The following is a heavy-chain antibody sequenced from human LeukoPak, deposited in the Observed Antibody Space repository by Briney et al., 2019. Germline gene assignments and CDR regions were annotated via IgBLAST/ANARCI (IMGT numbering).Heavy chain of an antibody. D-gene: IGHD1-26*01. CDR2: IYVIGST. Sequence: SETLSLTCTVSGGSISSSSCYWSWIRQPAGKGLEWIGRIYVIGSTNYNPSLKSRVTITMDTSKNQFSLKLSSVTAADTAVYYCAREGWERHHFDHWGQGTLVTVSS. V-gene: IGHV4-61*02. CDR1: GGSISSSSCY. CDR3: AREGWERHHFDH. J-gene: IGHJ4*02.